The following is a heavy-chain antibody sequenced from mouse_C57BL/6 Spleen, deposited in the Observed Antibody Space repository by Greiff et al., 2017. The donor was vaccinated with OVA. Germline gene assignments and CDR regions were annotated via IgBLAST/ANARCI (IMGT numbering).Heavy chain of an antibody. D-gene: IGHD4-1*01. J-gene: IGHJ2*01. CDR3: ARLGSGFDY. Sequence: QVQLQQSGAELARPGASVKLSCKASGYTFTSYGISWVKQRTGQGLEWIGEIYPRCGNTYYNEKFKGKATLTADKSSSTAYMELRSLTSEDSAVYFCARLGSGFDYWGQGTTLTVSS. CDR1: GYTFTSYG. CDR2: IYPRCGNT. V-gene: IGHV1-81*01.